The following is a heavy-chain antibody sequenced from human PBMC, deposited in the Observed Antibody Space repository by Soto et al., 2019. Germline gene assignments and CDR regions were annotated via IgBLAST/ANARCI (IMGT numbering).Heavy chain of an antibody. CDR1: GFSVSSNY. Sequence: GGSLRLSCAASGFSVSSNYMSWVRQAPGKGLEWVSVLYSGGSSYYADSVKGRFTISRDNPKNTLYLQMNSLRADDTAVYYCARDPSSGWYDYWGQGTLVTVSS. J-gene: IGHJ4*02. CDR2: LYSGGSS. CDR3: ARDPSSGWYDY. D-gene: IGHD6-19*01. V-gene: IGHV3-53*01.